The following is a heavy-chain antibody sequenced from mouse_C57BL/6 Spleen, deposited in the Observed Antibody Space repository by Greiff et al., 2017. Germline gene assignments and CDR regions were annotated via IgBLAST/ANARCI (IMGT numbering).Heavy chain of an antibody. J-gene: IGHJ3*01. CDR1: GYTFTSYW. CDR3: ARDKAYYSPSWFAY. V-gene: IGHV1-53*01. CDR2: INPSNGGT. D-gene: IGHD2-12*01. Sequence: QVQLQQPGTELVKPGASVKLSCKASGYTFTSYWMHWVKQRPGQGLEWIGNINPSNGGTNYNEKFKSKATLTVDKSSRTAYMQLSSLTSEDSAVYYCARDKAYYSPSWFAYWGQGTLVTVSA.